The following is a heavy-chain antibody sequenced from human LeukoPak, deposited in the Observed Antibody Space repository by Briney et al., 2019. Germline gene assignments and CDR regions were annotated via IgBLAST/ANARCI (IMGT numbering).Heavy chain of an antibody. CDR3: ARGYYFDY. Sequence: GGSLRLSCAASGFTFISYSINWVRQAPGKGLEWVSSISTNSHYIYYADSVKGRFTISRDNAKNSLYLQMHSLRAKDTAVYYCARGYYFDYWSQGTLVTVSS. J-gene: IGHJ4*02. V-gene: IGHV3-21*01. CDR2: ISTNSHYI. CDR1: GFTFISYS.